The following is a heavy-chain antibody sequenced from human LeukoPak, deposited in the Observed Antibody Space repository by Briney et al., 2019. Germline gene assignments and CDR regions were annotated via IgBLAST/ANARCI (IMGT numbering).Heavy chain of an antibody. CDR3: AKEPNTAMAEYYFDY. Sequence: GGSLRLSCEVSGFRLTTYGTHWVRQAPGKGLEWVAYIPFDGSDEYYVDSVKGRFSISRDNSKNTLFLQMDSLRPEDTAVYYCAKEPNTAMAEYYFDYWGQGTLVTVSS. CDR1: GFRLTTYG. CDR2: IPFDGSDE. D-gene: IGHD5-18*01. V-gene: IGHV3-30*02. J-gene: IGHJ4*02.